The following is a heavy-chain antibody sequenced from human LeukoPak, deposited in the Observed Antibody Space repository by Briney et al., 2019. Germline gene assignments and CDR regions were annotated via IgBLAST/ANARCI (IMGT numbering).Heavy chain of an antibody. CDR3: ATPVPHGSDPSLYYYYMDV. CDR1: GYTFTSYY. Sequence: ASVKVSCKASGYTFTSYYMHWVRQAPGQGLEWMGIINPSGGSTSYAQKFQGRVTMTRDTSTGTVYMELSSLRSEDTAVYYCATPVPHGSDPSLYYYYMDVWGKGTTVTISS. D-gene: IGHD3-10*01. J-gene: IGHJ6*03. CDR2: INPSGGST. V-gene: IGHV1-46*01.